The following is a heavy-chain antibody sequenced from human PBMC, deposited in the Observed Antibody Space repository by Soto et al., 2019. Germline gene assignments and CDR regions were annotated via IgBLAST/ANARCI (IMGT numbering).Heavy chain of an antibody. J-gene: IGHJ6*02. CDR3: AKGRDFPQPLGGTDV. V-gene: IGHV4-30-4*01. CDR2: VYYSGST. D-gene: IGHD1-26*01. Sequence: PAETLSLTCSVSGGTISSCAHYWSWLRQPPGQGLEWIGYVYYSGSTYYNPSLKSRVTISVDTSKDQFSLKLSSVTAADTTVYYCAKGRDFPQPLGGTDVWGQGTTVTVSS. CDR1: GGTISSCAHY.